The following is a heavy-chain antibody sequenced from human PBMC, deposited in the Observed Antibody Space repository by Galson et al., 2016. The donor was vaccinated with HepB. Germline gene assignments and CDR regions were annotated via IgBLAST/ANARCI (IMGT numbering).Heavy chain of an antibody. V-gene: IGHV3-23*01. CDR2: INYRGEST. J-gene: IGHJ4*02. Sequence: SLRLSCAASGFTFSYYGMSWVRQAPGKGLEYISNINYRGESTSYVDSVKGRFTISRDNSRNTLYLQMDNLRAEDTAIYYCVKDPNWEAGCWGRGTPVTVSS. CDR3: VKDPNWEAGC. D-gene: IGHD7-27*01. CDR1: GFTFSYYG.